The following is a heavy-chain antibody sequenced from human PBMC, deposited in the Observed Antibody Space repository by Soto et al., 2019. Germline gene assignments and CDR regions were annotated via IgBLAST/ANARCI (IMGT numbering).Heavy chain of an antibody. J-gene: IGHJ4*02. CDR3: ARDLNLGLAAG. Sequence: QVQLVQSGAEVKQPGASVKVSCKASGYTFTSYGISWVRQAPGQGLEWMGWISAYNGNKKYAQKFQGRVTMTTDTSTSTAYMELRSLRADDTAVYYWARDLNLGLAAGWGQGTLFTVSS. D-gene: IGHD6-13*01. CDR2: ISAYNGNK. V-gene: IGHV1-18*01. CDR1: GYTFTSYG.